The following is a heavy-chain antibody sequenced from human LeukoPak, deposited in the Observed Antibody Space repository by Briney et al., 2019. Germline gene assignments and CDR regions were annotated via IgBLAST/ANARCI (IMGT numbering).Heavy chain of an antibody. V-gene: IGHV4-61*02. CDR2: INTSGST. CDR1: GGSFSSGSYY. J-gene: IGHJ6*03. D-gene: IGHD2-2*03. Sequence: SETLSLTCTVSGGSFSSGSYYWSWIRQPAGKGLEWIGRINTSGSTNYNPSLKSRVTMSVDTSKNQFSLKLSSVTAADTAVYYCAREKLDIVIVPGRESSFYYYYYMDVWGKGTTVTISS. CDR3: AREKLDIVIVPGRESSFYYYYYMDV.